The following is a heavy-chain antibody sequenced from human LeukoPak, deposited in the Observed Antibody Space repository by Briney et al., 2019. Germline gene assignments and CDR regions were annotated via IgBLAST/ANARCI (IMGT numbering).Heavy chain of an antibody. CDR1: GFTFSSYE. CDR2: ISSSGSTI. V-gene: IGHV3-48*03. J-gene: IGHJ4*02. CDR3: ARDLDGALYSNFKYYFDY. Sequence: PGGSLRLSCAASGFTFSSYEMNWVRQAPGKGLEWVSYISSSGSTIHYADSVKGRFTISRDNAKNSLYLQMNSLRAEDTAVYYCARDLDGALYSNFKYYFDYWGQGTLVTVSS. D-gene: IGHD4-11*01.